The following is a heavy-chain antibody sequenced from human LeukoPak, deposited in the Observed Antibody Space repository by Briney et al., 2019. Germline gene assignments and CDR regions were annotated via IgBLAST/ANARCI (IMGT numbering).Heavy chain of an antibody. J-gene: IGHJ4*02. V-gene: IGHV1-69*13. CDR2: IIPIFGTA. D-gene: IGHD3-3*01. Sequence: GASVKVSCKASGGTFSSYAISWVRQAPGQGLEWMGGIIPIFGTANYAQKFQGRVTITADESTSTAYMELSSLRSEDTAVYCCARSFWSGPNFDYWGQGTLVTVSS. CDR1: GGTFSSYA. CDR3: ARSFWSGPNFDY.